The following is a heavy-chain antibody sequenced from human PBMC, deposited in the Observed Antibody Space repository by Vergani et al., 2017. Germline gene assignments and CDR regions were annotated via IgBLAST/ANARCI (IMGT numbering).Heavy chain of an antibody. Sequence: EVQLVESGGGLVKPGGSLRLSCAASGFTFSSYSMNWVRQAPGKGLEWVSSISSSSSYIYYADSVKGRFTISRDNAKNSLYLQMNSLRAEDTAVYYCARYPPYGSSRLGMDFWGKGTMVTVSS. CDR3: ARYPPYGSSRLGMDF. CDR1: GFTFSSYS. D-gene: IGHD6-13*01. V-gene: IGHV3-21*01. J-gene: IGHJ6*04. CDR2: ISSSSSYI.